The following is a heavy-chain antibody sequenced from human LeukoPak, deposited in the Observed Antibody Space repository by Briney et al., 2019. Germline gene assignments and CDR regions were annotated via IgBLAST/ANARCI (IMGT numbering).Heavy chain of an antibody. CDR3: ARAKIRHAYYYGSGSPFDY. D-gene: IGHD3-10*01. V-gene: IGHV1-69*06. J-gene: IGHJ4*02. Sequence: GASVKVSCKASGGTFSSYAISWVRQAPGQGLEWMGGIIPIFGTANYAQKFQGRVTITADKSTSTAYMELSSLRSEDTAVYYCARAKIRHAYYYGSGSPFDYWGQGTLVTVSS. CDR2: IIPIFGTA. CDR1: GGTFSSYA.